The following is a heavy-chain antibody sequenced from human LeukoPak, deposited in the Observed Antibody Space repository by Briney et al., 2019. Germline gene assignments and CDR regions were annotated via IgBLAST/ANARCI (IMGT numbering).Heavy chain of an antibody. V-gene: IGHV4-39*07. D-gene: IGHD4-17*01. CDR2: IYYSGST. CDR1: GGSISSSSYY. CDR3: ARETFTVTTHYYMDV. J-gene: IGHJ6*03. Sequence: SETLSLTRTVSGGSISSSSYYWGWIRQPPGKGLEWIGSIYYSGSTYYNPSLKSRVTISVDTSKNQFSLKLSSVTAADTAVYYCARETFTVTTHYYMDVWGKGTTVTVSS.